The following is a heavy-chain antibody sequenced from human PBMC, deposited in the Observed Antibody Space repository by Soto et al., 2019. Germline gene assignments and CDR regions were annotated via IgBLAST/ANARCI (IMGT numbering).Heavy chain of an antibody. CDR1: GYTFISYY. CDR2: INPSGGST. CDR3: ARSYYDYVWGSYRSAHFDY. J-gene: IGHJ4*02. V-gene: IGHV1-46*01. D-gene: IGHD3-16*02. Sequence: ASVKVSCKASGYTFISYYMHWVRQASGQGLEWMGIINPSGGSTSYAQKFQGRVTMTRDTSTSTVYMELSSLRSEDTAVYYCARSYYDYVWGSYRSAHFDYWGQGTLVTVSS.